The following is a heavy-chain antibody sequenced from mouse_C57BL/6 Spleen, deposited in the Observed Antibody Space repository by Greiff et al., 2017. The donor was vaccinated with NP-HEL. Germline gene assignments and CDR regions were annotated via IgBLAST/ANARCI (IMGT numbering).Heavy chain of an antibody. V-gene: IGHV1-69*01. CDR2: IDPSDSYT. J-gene: IGHJ3*01. Sequence: QLQQPGAELVMPGASVKLSCKASGYTFTSYWMHWVKQRPGQGLEWIGEIDPSDSYTNYNQKFKGKSTLTVDKSSSTAYMQLSSLTSEDSAVYYCARQGDYDGFAYWGQGTLVTVSA. CDR3: ARQGDYDGFAY. D-gene: IGHD2-4*01. CDR1: GYTFTSYW.